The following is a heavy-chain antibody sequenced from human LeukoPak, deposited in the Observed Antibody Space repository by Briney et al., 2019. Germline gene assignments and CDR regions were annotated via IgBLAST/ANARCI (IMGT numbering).Heavy chain of an antibody. V-gene: IGHV4-4*07. CDR1: GGSISSYY. CDR3: ARGEYGGGYYYYMDV. Sequence: SETLSLTCTVSGGSISSYYWSWIRQPAGKGLEWIGRIYTSGSTNYNPSLKSRVTISVDKSKDQFSLKLSSVTAADTAVYYCARGEYGGGYYYYMDVWGKGTTVTVS. J-gene: IGHJ6*03. CDR2: IYTSGST. D-gene: IGHD3-16*01.